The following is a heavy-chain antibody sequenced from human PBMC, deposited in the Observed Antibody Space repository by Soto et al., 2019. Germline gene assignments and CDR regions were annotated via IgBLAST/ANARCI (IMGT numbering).Heavy chain of an antibody. J-gene: IGHJ6*02. V-gene: IGHV1-69*12. CDR1: GGTFSSYA. D-gene: IGHD2-2*01. CDR3: ARQDIVLVPAAMDHYYYGMDV. Sequence: QVQLVQSGAEVKKPGSSVKVSCKASGGTFSSYAISWVRQAPGQGLEWMGGIIPIFGTANYAQKFQGRVTITADESTSTAYMELSSLRSEDTAVYYCARQDIVLVPAAMDHYYYGMDVWGQGTTVTVSS. CDR2: IIPIFGTA.